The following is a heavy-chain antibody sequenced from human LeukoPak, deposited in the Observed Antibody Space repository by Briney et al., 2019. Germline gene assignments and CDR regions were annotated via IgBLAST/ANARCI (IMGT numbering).Heavy chain of an antibody. V-gene: IGHV3-49*04. CDR1: GFTFGDYA. CDR2: IRSKIYGGTP. CDR3: AREGKRITMVRGVITPRGYYYMDV. D-gene: IGHD3-10*01. Sequence: PGGSLRLSRTASGFTFGDYAMTWVRQAPGKGLEWVGFIRSKIYGGTPEYAASVKGRFTISRDDSKNSLYLQMNSLKTEDTAVYYCAREGKRITMVRGVITPRGYYYMDVWGKGTTVTVSS. J-gene: IGHJ6*03.